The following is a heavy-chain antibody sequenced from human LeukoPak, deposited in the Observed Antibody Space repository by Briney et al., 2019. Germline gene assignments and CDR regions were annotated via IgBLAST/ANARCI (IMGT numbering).Heavy chain of an antibody. CDR3: ARHDPVGYYQHGMDV. Sequence: SETLSLTCTVSGVSISGYFWSCIRQPPAQGLEFIGYIYYTGATLYNPSLKSRVTMSVDTSKNQFSLKLSSVTAADTAVYYCARHDPVGYYQHGMDVWGQGTTVTVSS. V-gene: IGHV4-59*08. CDR1: GVSISGYF. CDR2: IYYTGAT. J-gene: IGHJ6*02. D-gene: IGHD2-15*01.